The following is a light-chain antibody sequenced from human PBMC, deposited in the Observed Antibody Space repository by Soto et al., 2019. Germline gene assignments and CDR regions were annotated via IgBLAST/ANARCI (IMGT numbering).Light chain of an antibody. CDR3: QQLRT. CDR1: QGISSY. V-gene: IGKV1-9*01. Sequence: DIQLTQSPSFLSASVGDRVTITCRASQGISSYLAWYQQKPGKAPKLLIYAASTLQGGVPSRFSGSGSGTEFTLTISSLQPEDFATYYCQQLRTFGQGTRWIS. J-gene: IGKJ1*01. CDR2: AAS.